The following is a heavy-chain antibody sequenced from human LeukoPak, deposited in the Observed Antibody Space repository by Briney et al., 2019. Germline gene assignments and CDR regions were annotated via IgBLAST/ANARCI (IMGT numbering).Heavy chain of an antibody. J-gene: IGHJ3*01. Sequence: PGGSLRLSCAASGFTFSSYAMSWVRQAPGKGLEWVANIKQDGSEIYYVDSVKGRFTISRDNAKNSLYLQMNSLRAEDAALYYCARGYRIVDLFCALLWGQGTTVTVSS. CDR1: GFTFSSYA. D-gene: IGHD1-26*01. V-gene: IGHV3-7*01. CDR2: IKQDGSEI. CDR3: ARGYRIVDLFCALL.